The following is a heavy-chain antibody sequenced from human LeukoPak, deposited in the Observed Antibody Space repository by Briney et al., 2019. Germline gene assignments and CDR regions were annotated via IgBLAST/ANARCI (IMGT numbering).Heavy chain of an antibody. CDR2: IIPIFGTA. CDR1: GGTFSSYS. D-gene: IGHD6-6*01. CDR3: ASGRRTGYSSSSRNYYYYYYMDV. Sequence: GSSVKVSCKASGGTFSSYSISWVRQAPGQGLEWMGVIIPIFGTANYAQKFQGRVTITMDEPTSTAYMELSSLRSEDTAVYYCASGRRTGYSSSSRNYYYYYYMDVWGKGTTVTVSS. J-gene: IGHJ6*03. V-gene: IGHV1-69*05.